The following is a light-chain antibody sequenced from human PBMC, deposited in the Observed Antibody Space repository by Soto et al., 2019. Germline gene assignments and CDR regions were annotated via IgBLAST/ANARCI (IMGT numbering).Light chain of an antibody. Sequence: QSVLNQPPSASGSPGQSVTIPCAGTSTDVGEYNYVSWYQQHPGKVPKLIIFEVNKRPSGVPDRFSGSKSGDTASLTVSGLQAEDEADYYCSSFVGAPVIFGGGTKVTVL. V-gene: IGLV2-8*01. J-gene: IGLJ2*01. CDR1: STDVGEYNY. CDR2: EVN. CDR3: SSFVGAPVI.